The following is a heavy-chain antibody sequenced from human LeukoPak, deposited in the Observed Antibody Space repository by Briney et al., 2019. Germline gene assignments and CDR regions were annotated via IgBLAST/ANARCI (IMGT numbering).Heavy chain of an antibody. CDR2: IYYSGST. D-gene: IGHD3-3*01. J-gene: IGHJ4*02. CDR3: QAGGYDFWSGYPYNFDY. CDR1: GGSISSSSYY. Sequence: PETLCLTCTVSGGSISSSSYYWGWIRQPPGKGLEWIGSIYYSGSTYYNPSLKSRVTISVDTSKNQFSLKLSSVTAADTAVYYCQAGGYDFWSGYPYNFDYWGQGTLVTVSS. V-gene: IGHV4-39*01.